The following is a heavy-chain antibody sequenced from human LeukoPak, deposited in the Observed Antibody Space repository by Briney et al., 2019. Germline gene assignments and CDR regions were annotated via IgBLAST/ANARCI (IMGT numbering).Heavy chain of an antibody. Sequence: GGSLRLSCAASGFTLSTYSMNWVRQAPGKGLEWVAVIWYDGSNKYYADSVKGRFTISRDNSKNTLYLQMNSLRAEDTAVYYCASLYSSSSLGAFDIWGQGTMVTVSS. V-gene: IGHV3-33*08. CDR3: ASLYSSSSLGAFDI. CDR1: GFTLSTYS. D-gene: IGHD6-6*01. CDR2: IWYDGSNK. J-gene: IGHJ3*02.